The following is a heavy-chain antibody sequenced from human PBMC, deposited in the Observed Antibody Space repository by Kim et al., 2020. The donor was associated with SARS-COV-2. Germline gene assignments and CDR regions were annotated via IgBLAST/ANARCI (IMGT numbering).Heavy chain of an antibody. CDR2: IYYSGST. D-gene: IGHD6-13*01. Sequence: SETLSLTCTVSGGSISSSSYYWGWIRQPPGKGLEWIGSIYYSGSTYYNPSLKSRVTISVDTSKNQFSLKLSSVTAADTAVYYCARHRSPSSWYKGCFDPWGQGTLVTVSS. J-gene: IGHJ5*02. V-gene: IGHV4-39*01. CDR3: ARHRSPSSWYKGCFDP. CDR1: GGSISSSSYY.